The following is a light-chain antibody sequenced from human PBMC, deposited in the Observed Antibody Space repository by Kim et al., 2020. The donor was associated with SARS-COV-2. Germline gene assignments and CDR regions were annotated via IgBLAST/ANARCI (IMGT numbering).Light chain of an antibody. Sequence: ILMTQSPATLSVSPGERATLSCRASQSVKGNLAWYQQRPGQPPRLLIYGASTRATGIPVRFSGSGSGTEFTLTISSLQSEDSALYYCQQYNDWPLLTFGGGTKVDIK. V-gene: IGKV3-15*01. CDR3: QQYNDWPLLT. CDR1: QSVKGN. J-gene: IGKJ4*01. CDR2: GAS.